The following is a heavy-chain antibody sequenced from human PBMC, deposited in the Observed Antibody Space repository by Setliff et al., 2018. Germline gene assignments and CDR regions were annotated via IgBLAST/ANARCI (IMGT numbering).Heavy chain of an antibody. V-gene: IGHV4-38-2*02. CDR2: VYRRGST. J-gene: IGHJ6*03. Sequence: LSLTCTVSNFSLTSGFFWAWVRQPPGKGLEWIATVYRRGSTDYKPSLKSRATISVDTSKNQFSLKLTSMTAADTAVYFCAREGRSSTRGWYMDAWGKGTSVTVSS. D-gene: IGHD2-2*01. CDR3: AREGRSSTRGWYMDA. CDR1: NFSLTSGFF.